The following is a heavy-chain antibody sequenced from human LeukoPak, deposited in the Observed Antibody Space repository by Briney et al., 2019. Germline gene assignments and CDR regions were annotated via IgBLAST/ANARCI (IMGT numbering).Heavy chain of an antibody. D-gene: IGHD3-10*01. V-gene: IGHV4-61*01. J-gene: IGHJ5*02. CDR3: ARTMVRGVHGS. Sequence: SETLSLTCTVSGGSLSSGSYYWSWIRQPPGKGLEWIGYIYYSGSTNYNPSLKSRVTISVDTSNNQFSLKLSSVTAADSAGYYGARTMVRGVHGSWGQGTLVTVSS. CDR1: GGSLSSGSYY. CDR2: IYYSGST.